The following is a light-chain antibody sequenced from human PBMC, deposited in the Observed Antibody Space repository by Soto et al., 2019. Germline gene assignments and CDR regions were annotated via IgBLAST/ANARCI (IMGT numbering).Light chain of an antibody. Sequence: IEMTQYPSTVSASVGARVTITCRASQRVYNWLAWYQQKPGQAPKLLISSVSTLEGGVPSRFSGSGSGTEFTLAISSLQQEGLGTYYCQQYNSYLSFGPWTKVEI. CDR1: QRVYNW. V-gene: IGKV1-5*01. J-gene: IGKJ3*01. CDR2: SVS. CDR3: QQYNSYLS.